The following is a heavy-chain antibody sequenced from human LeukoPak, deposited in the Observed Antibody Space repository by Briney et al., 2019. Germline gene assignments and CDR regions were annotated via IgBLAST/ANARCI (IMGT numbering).Heavy chain of an antibody. Sequence: SETLSLTCAVYGGSFSGYYWSWIRQPPGKGLEWIGEINHSGSANYNPSLKSRVTISVDTSKNQFSLKLSSVTAADTAVYYCGRSTITMVRGVIQYYFDYWGQGTLVTVSS. J-gene: IGHJ4*02. V-gene: IGHV4-34*01. CDR3: GRSTITMVRGVIQYYFDY. D-gene: IGHD3-10*01. CDR1: GGSFSGYY. CDR2: INHSGSA.